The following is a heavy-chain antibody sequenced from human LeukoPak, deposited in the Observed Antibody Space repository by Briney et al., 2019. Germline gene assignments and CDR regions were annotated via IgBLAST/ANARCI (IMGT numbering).Heavy chain of an antibody. CDR3: ARDLSGSSYFDY. V-gene: IGHV3-30-3*01. J-gene: IGHJ4*02. CDR1: GFTFSSYV. D-gene: IGHD1-26*01. Sequence: GRSLRLSCAASGFTFSSYVMHWVRQAPGKGLEWVAVISYDGSNKYYEDSVKGRFTISRDNSKNTLYLQMNSLRAEDTAVYYCARDLSGSSYFDYWGQGTLVTVSS. CDR2: ISYDGSNK.